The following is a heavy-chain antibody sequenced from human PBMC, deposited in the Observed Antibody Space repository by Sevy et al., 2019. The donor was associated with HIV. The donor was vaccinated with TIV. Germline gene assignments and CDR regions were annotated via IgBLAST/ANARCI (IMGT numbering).Heavy chain of an antibody. D-gene: IGHD1-26*01. CDR3: AGENAWGRGDS. CDR2: IYYNGHI. Sequence: SETLSLTCTVSGGSITSLYWNWIRQPPGKGLEWIANIYYNGHINYNPSLKSRVTLSLDTSKNQFSLRLSSVTAADTAMYYCAGENAWGRGDSSGQGTLVTVSS. V-gene: IGHV4-59*08. J-gene: IGHJ5*01. CDR1: GGSITSLY.